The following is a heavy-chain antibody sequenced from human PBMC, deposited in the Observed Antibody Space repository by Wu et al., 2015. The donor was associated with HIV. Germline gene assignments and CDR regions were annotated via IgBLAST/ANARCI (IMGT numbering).Heavy chain of an antibody. CDR1: GGSFSGYY. J-gene: IGHJ4*02. Sequence: QVQLQQWGAGLLKPSETLSLTCAVYGGSFSGYYWSWIRQPPGKGLEWIGEISHSGSTNYNPSLKSRVTISVDTSKNQFSLKLSSVTAADTAVYYCVQIRFLESLPGNVFNQWGQGILVTVSS. V-gene: IGHV4-34*02. D-gene: IGHD3-3*01. CDR2: ISHSGST. CDR3: VQIRFLESLPGNVFNQ.